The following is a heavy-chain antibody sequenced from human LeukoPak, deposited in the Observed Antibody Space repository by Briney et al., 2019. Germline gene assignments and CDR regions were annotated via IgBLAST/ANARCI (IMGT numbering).Heavy chain of an antibody. D-gene: IGHD4-17*01. J-gene: IGHJ5*02. V-gene: IGHV1-2*02. CDR3: ARGGYGDPKGWFDP. CDR1: AYTFTAYY. CDR2: INPYNGGT. Sequence: ASVKVSCKASAYTFTAYYMHWVRQAPGQGLEWMGWINPYNGGTNYTQKFQDRVTMTRDTSITTVYMYLNRLRSDDTAVYYRARGGYGDPKGWFDPWGQGTLVTVSS.